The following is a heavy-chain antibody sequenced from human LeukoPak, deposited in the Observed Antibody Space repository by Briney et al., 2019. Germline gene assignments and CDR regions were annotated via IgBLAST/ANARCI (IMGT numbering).Heavy chain of an antibody. D-gene: IGHD2-2*01. V-gene: IGHV3-33*06. CDR1: GFTFSNYG. CDR3: AKDRGYCSSSSCYQPMDV. Sequence: GRSLRLSCAAFGFTFSNYGMHWVRQAPGKGLEWVAVIWYDGSNKYYADSMKGRFTISRDNSKNTLYLQMNTLRAEDTAVYYCAKDRGYCSSSSCYQPMDVWGKGTTVTVSS. CDR2: IWYDGSNK. J-gene: IGHJ6*03.